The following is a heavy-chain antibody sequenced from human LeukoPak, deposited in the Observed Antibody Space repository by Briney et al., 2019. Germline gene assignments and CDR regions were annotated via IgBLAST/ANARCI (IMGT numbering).Heavy chain of an antibody. CDR2: ISGSGGST. V-gene: IGHV3-23*01. CDR1: GFTFSSYA. D-gene: IGHD6-19*01. Sequence: GGSLGLSYAASGFTFSSYAMSWVRQAPGKGLEWVSAISGSGGSTYYADSVKGRFTISRDNSKNTLYLQMNSLRAEDTAVYYCAKGSGIAVAGIGGSYFDYWGQGTLVTVSS. J-gene: IGHJ4*02. CDR3: AKGSGIAVAGIGGSYFDY.